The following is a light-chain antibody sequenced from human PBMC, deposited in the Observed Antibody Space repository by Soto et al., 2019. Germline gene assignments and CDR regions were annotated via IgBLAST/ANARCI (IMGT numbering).Light chain of an antibody. CDR2: DAS. J-gene: IGKJ1*01. V-gene: IGKV1-33*01. CDR3: QQYGSSGT. Sequence: DIQMTQSPSSLSASAGGRVTITCQESQDSSNYLNWHQQKPGKAPKLLIYDASKLETGVQSRFGGSGSGTDFTLTISRLEPEDFAVYYCQQYGSSGTFGQGTKVDIK. CDR1: QDSSNY.